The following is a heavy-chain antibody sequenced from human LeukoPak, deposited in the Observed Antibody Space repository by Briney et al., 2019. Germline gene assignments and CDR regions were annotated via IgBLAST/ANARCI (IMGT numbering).Heavy chain of an antibody. J-gene: IGHJ4*02. CDR1: GYTFTSYY. V-gene: IGHV1-46*01. Sequence: ASVKVSCKASGYTFTSYYMHWVRQAPGQGLEWMGIINPSGGSTSYAQKLQGRVTITADESTSTAYMELSSLRSEDTAVYYCASGYSSGWYPIDYWGQGTLVTVSS. CDR3: ASGYSSGWYPIDY. D-gene: IGHD6-19*01. CDR2: INPSGGST.